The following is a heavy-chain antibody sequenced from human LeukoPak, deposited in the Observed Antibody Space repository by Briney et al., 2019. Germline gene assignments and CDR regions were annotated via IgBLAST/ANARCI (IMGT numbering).Heavy chain of an antibody. Sequence: ASVKVSCKASGYTFTSYGVSWVRQAPGQGLEWMGLINPSSGNTPYAQQFQGRVTMTRDTSTSTVYVELSSLRSEDTAVYYCARHSLIGTTPFDYWGQGTLVTVPS. J-gene: IGHJ4*02. V-gene: IGHV1-46*01. D-gene: IGHD1-20*01. CDR3: ARHSLIGTTPFDY. CDR1: GYTFTSYG. CDR2: INPSSGNT.